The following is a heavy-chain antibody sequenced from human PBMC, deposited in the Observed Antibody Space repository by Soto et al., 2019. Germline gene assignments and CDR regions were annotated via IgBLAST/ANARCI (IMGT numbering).Heavy chain of an antibody. J-gene: IGHJ4*02. CDR2: IYYRGST. Sequence: QLQLQESGPGLVKPSETLSLTCTVSGGAISSSSYYWGWIRQPPGKGLEWIGSIYYRGSTYYNPSLKSRVTISVDTSKNQFSLKLSSVTAADTAVYYCARVVAAANFDYWGQGTLVTVSS. CDR1: GGAISSSSYY. D-gene: IGHD2-15*01. V-gene: IGHV4-39*01. CDR3: ARVVAAANFDY.